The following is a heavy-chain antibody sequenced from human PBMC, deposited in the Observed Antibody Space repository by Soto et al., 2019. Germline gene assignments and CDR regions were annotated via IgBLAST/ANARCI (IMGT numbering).Heavy chain of an antibody. V-gene: IGHV4-30-4*01. CDR2: IYYSGST. Sequence: SETLSLTCTVSGGSISSGDYYWSWIRQPPGKGLEWIGYIYYSGSTYYNPSLKSRVTISVDTSKNQFSLKLSSVTAADTAVYYCARVVAARPLYFDYWGQGTLVTVYS. CDR1: GGSISSGDYY. J-gene: IGHJ4*02. CDR3: ARVVAARPLYFDY. D-gene: IGHD6-6*01.